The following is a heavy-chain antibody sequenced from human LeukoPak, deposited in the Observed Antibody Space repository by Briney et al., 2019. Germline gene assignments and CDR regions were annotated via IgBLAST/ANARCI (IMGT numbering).Heavy chain of an antibody. CDR1: GGSISSYY. CDR2: IYYSGST. CDR3: ARENSYYDSRADSQYYFDH. V-gene: IGHV4-59*12. Sequence: SETLSLTCTVSGGSISSYYWSWIRQPPGKGLEWIGYIYYSGSTNYNPSLKSRVTISVDTSKNQFSLKLSSVTAADTAVYYCARENSYYDSRADSQYYFDHWGQGTLVTVSS. J-gene: IGHJ4*02. D-gene: IGHD3-22*01.